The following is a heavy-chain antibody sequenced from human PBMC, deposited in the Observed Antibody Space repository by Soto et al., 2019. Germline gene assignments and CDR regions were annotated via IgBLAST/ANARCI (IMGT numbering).Heavy chain of an antibody. J-gene: IGHJ5*02. CDR1: GGSVSSGSYY. Sequence: PSETLSLTCTVSGGSVSSGSYYWSWIRHPPGKGLEWIGYIYYSGSTNYNPSLKSRVTISVDTSKNQFSLKLSSVTAADTAVYYCARVYSSSGGGWFDPWGQGTLVTVSS. D-gene: IGHD6-6*01. CDR3: ARVYSSSGGGWFDP. V-gene: IGHV4-61*01. CDR2: IYYSGST.